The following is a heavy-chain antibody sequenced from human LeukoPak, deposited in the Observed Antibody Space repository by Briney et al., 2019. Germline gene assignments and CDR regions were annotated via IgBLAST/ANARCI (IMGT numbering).Heavy chain of an antibody. J-gene: IGHJ4*02. CDR2: IWYDGSNK. V-gene: IGHV3-33*01. CDR3: ARSYCSGGSCYSAGGYSYGYAFDY. CDR1: GFTFSSYG. Sequence: GGSLRLSCAASGFTFSSYGMHWVRQAPGKGLEWVAVIWYDGSNKYYADSVKGRFTISRDNSKNTLYLQMNSQRAEDTAVYYCARSYCSGGSCYSAGGYSYGYAFDYWGQGTLVTVSS. D-gene: IGHD2-15*01.